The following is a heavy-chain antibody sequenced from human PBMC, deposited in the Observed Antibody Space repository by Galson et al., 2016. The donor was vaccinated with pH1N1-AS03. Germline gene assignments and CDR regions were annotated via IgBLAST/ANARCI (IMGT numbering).Heavy chain of an antibody. CDR2: IDPSGGPT. CDR3: ARRYYFDY. V-gene: IGHV1-46*01. Sequence: SVKVSCKASGYTLTRYYMHWVRQAPGQGLEWTGIIDPSGGPTTYAPKFQGRITITTDTSTSTVYMELVSLRSEDTAVYYCARRYYFDYWGPGTLVTVSS. J-gene: IGHJ4*02. D-gene: IGHD3-16*02. CDR1: GYTLTRYY.